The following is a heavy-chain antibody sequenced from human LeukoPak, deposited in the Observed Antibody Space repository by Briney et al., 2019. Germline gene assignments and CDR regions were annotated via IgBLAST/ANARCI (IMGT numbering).Heavy chain of an antibody. CDR1: GGSLSSGDNC. CDR3: ARVAVIRGVIDY. CDR2: IYHRGST. D-gene: IGHD3-10*01. V-gene: IGHV4-30-4*01. J-gene: IGHJ4*02. Sequence: SQTLSLTCAVSGGSLSSGDNCWNWIRQPPGKGLEWIGYIYHRGSTYYNPSLRSRVTISIDTSKNQFSLRLNSVTAADTAVYYCARVAVIRGVIDYWGQGTLVTVSS.